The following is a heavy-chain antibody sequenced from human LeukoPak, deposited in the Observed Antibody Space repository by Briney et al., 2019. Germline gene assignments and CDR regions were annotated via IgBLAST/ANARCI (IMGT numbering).Heavy chain of an antibody. D-gene: IGHD4-23*01. CDR2: VYYSGST. J-gene: IGHJ4*02. V-gene: IGHV4-39*01. CDR3: ATSYGGHGNVFDY. Sequence: SETLSLTCTVSGDSISSSNYYWGWIRQPPGTGLEWIGNVYYSGSTFYNPSLKSRVTISVDTSKNQFSLKLGSVTAADTAVYYCATSYGGHGNVFDYWGQGTLVTVSS. CDR1: GDSISSSNYY.